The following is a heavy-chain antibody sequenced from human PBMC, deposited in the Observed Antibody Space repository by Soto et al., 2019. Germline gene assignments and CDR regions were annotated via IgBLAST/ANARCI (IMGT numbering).Heavy chain of an antibody. CDR3: ARDTRRYFDFLAGSDLPYYYYGMYI. CDR1: GGTFSSYA. CDR2: IIPIFGTA. V-gene: IGHV1-69*13. J-gene: IGHJ6*02. D-gene: IGHD3-9*01. Sequence: GPPVKVSCKASGGTFSSYAISWVRQAPGQGLEWMGGIIPIFGTANYAQKFQGRVTITADESTSTAYMELSSLRSEDTAVYYCARDTRRYFDFLAGSDLPYYYYGMYIWGQGTTVTVSS.